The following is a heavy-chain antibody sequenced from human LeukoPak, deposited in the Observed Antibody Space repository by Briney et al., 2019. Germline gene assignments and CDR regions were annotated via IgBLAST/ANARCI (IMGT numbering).Heavy chain of an antibody. J-gene: IGHJ4*02. V-gene: IGHV3-30*02. Sequence: PGGSLRLSCAASGFTFSSYGMHWVRQAPGKGLEWVAFIRYDGSNKYYADSVKGRFTISRDNSKNTLYLQMNSLRAEDTAVYYCAKEKGLQIHRIVVVPAAMACFDYWGQGTLVTVSS. CDR2: IRYDGSNK. D-gene: IGHD2-2*01. CDR3: AKEKGLQIHRIVVVPAAMACFDY. CDR1: GFTFSSYG.